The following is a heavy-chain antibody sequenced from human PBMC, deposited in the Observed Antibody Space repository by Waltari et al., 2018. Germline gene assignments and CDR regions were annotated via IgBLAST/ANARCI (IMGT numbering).Heavy chain of an antibody. Sequence: EEQMVESGGDLVKLGGSLKPSCAASVFIFSDSAIHWVRQAPGKGLEWVGRIRTKTNNYATAYGASVKGRFTISRDDSRNVAYLQMNSLKTEDTALYYCARHDPLDYWGQGTLVTVSS. CDR2: IRTKTNNYAT. CDR1: VFIFSDSA. V-gene: IGHV3-73*01. CDR3: ARHDPLDY. J-gene: IGHJ4*02.